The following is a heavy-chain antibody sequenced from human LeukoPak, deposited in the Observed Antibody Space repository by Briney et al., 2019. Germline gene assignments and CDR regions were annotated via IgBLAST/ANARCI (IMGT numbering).Heavy chain of an antibody. D-gene: IGHD6-19*01. Sequence: SETLSLTCTVSGGSISSYYWSWIRQPPGKGLEWIGHIYYSGSTNYNPSLKSRVTMSVDTSTNQFSLKVNSVTAADTAVYYCARVVAGRRFDPWGQRTLVTVSS. V-gene: IGHV4-59*01. CDR2: IYYSGST. CDR1: GGSISSYY. J-gene: IGHJ5*02. CDR3: ARVVAGRRFDP.